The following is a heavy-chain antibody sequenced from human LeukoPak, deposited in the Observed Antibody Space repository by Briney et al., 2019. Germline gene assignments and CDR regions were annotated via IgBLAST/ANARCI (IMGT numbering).Heavy chain of an antibody. J-gene: IGHJ3*02. CDR3: AKGIPEQWLVHGAFDI. CDR2: IRYDGIHK. D-gene: IGHD6-19*01. Sequence: PGGALRLSCAASGFTFSSYGMHWVRQAPPNGREGVAFIRYDGIHKDYADSVKGRFTISRDNSKNTLYLQMNSMRAEDTAVYYCAKGIPEQWLVHGAFDIWGQGTMVTVS. CDR1: GFTFSSYG. V-gene: IGHV3-30*02.